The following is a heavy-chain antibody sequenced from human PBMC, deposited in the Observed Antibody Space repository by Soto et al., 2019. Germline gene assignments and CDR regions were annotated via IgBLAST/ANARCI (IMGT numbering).Heavy chain of an antibody. CDR1: GFTFSSYS. Sequence: WGSLRLSCAASGFTFSSYSINFFRHSPGKGLEWVSSISSSSSYIYYADSVKGRFTISRDNAKNSLYLQTNSLRAEDTAVYYCASALIAAAGTFDYWGQGTLVTVSS. V-gene: IGHV3-21*01. CDR2: ISSSSSYI. CDR3: ASALIAAAGTFDY. D-gene: IGHD6-13*01. J-gene: IGHJ4*02.